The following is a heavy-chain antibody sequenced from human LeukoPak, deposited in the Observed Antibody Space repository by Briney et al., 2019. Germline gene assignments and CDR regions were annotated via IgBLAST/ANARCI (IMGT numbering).Heavy chain of an antibody. V-gene: IGHV4-39*01. CDR3: ARRGATVTTSLGAFDY. J-gene: IGHJ4*02. Sequence: KTSETLSLTCTVFGGSIVSGDSYWGWIRQPPGKGLEWIGSINYSGTTYYNPSLKSRVAISVDTSKNQFSLKLSSVTALGTSVYYCARRGATVTTSLGAFDYWGQGTLVTVSS. CDR1: GGSIVSGDSY. CDR2: INYSGTT. D-gene: IGHD4-17*01.